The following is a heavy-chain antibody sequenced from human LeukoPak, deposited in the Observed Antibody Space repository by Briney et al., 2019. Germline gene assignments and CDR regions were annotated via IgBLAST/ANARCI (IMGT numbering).Heavy chain of an antibody. CDR1: GGSFSGYY. CDR3: ARGGLRWYRGPFDY. Sequence: SETLSLTCAVYGGSFSGYYWSWIRQPPGKGLEWIGEINHSGSTNYNPSLKSRVTISVDTSKNQFSLKLSSVTAADTAVYYCARGGLRWYRGPFDYWGQGTLVTVSS. V-gene: IGHV4-34*01. D-gene: IGHD4-23*01. J-gene: IGHJ4*02. CDR2: INHSGST.